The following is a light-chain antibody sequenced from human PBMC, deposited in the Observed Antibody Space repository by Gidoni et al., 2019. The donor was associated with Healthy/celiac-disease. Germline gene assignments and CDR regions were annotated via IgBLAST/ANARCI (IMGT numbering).Light chain of an antibody. CDR1: TTGSKS. Sequence: SYVLTHPPSVSAAPGQTARITCGGNTTGSKSVQWYQQKPGQAPVLVVYDDSDRPSGIPGRFSGSNSGNTATLTISRVEAGDEADYYCQVWDSSSDSGVFGGGTKLTVL. J-gene: IGLJ2*01. CDR2: DDS. V-gene: IGLV3-21*02. CDR3: QVWDSSSDSGV.